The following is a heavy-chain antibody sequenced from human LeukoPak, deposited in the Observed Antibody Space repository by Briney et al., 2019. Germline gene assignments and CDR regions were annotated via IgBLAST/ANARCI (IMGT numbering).Heavy chain of an antibody. CDR1: GFTFSNYA. CDR3: AKIPRTEYYYDSSGFPGFDI. CDR2: ISGSGAST. D-gene: IGHD3-22*01. J-gene: IGHJ3*02. Sequence: GSLRLSCAASGFTFSNYAVSWVRQPPGKGLEWVSAISGSGASTYYADSVKGRFTISRDKSKNTLYLQMNSLRAEDTAVYYCAKIPRTEYYYDSSGFPGFDIWGQGTMVTVSS. V-gene: IGHV3-23*01.